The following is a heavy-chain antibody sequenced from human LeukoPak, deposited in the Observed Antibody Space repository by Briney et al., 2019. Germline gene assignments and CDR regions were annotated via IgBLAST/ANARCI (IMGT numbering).Heavy chain of an antibody. J-gene: IGHJ3*02. CDR1: GYTFTSYG. V-gene: IGHV1-2*02. D-gene: IGHD6-6*01. CDR3: ARVGSPIAARPDFSIEPDAFDI. Sequence: VASVKVSCKASGYTFTSYGISWVRQAPGQGLEWIGWINPNSGGTNYAQKFQGRVTMTRDTSISTAYMELSRLRSDDTAVYYCARVGSPIAARPDFSIEPDAFDIWGQGTMVTVSS. CDR2: INPNSGGT.